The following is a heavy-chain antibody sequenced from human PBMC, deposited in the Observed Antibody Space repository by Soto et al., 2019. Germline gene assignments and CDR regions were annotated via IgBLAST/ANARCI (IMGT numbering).Heavy chain of an antibody. Sequence: EVQMVESGGGVVQPGGSLRLSCAASGFSVTNNYMNWVRQAPGKGLEWVSIIDIGGNTYYADSVKDRFTISRDDSXXTXXLQMDSRRPEDTAVYFCARGRGSTGYLGREHYFDYWGQGTLVTVSP. CDR3: ARGRGSTGYLGREHYFDY. J-gene: IGHJ4*02. D-gene: IGHD3-16*01. CDR2: IDIGGNT. CDR1: GFSVTNNY. V-gene: IGHV3-66*01.